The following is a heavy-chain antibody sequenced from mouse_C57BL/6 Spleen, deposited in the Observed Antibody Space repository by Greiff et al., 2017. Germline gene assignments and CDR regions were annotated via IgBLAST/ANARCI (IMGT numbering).Heavy chain of an antibody. V-gene: IGHV5-6*01. CDR1: GFTFSSYG. D-gene: IGHD1-2*01. CDR2: ISSGGSYT. J-gene: IGHJ4*01. CDR3: ARHDGPLYAMDY. Sequence: EVKLVESGGDLVKPGGSLKLSCAASGFTFSSYGMSWVRQTPDKRLEWVATISSGGSYTYYPDSVKGRFTISRDNAKNTLYLQMSSLKSEDTAIYYCARHDGPLYAMDYWGQGTSVTVSS.